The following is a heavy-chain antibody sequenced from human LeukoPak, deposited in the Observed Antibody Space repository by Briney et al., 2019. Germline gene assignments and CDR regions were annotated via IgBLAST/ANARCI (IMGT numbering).Heavy chain of an antibody. CDR1: GFIFSSYG. Sequence: GGSLRLSCAASGFIFSSYGMHWVRQAPDKGLEWVAFIRYDGSRKYYADSVRGRFTISRDNSKNTLYLQMNGLRAEDTAMYYCAKVSLNMVNDAFDIWGQGTMVSVSS. CDR2: IRYDGSRK. CDR3: AKVSLNMVNDAFDI. D-gene: IGHD4/OR15-4a*01. J-gene: IGHJ3*02. V-gene: IGHV3-30*02.